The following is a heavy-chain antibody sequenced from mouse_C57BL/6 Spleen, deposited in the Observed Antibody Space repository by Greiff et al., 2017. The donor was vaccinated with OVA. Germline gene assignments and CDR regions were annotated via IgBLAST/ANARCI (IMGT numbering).Heavy chain of an antibody. Sequence: EVKVVESGGGLVQPKGSLKLSCAASGFSFNTYAMNWVRQAPGKGLEWVARIRSTSNNYATYYADSVKDRFTISRDDSESMLYLQMNNLKTEDTAMYYCVRQGNTTVVARGYFDVWGTGTTVTVSS. J-gene: IGHJ1*03. CDR2: IRSTSNNYAT. CDR3: VRQGNTTVVARGYFDV. CDR1: GFSFNTYA. D-gene: IGHD1-1*01. V-gene: IGHV10-1*01.